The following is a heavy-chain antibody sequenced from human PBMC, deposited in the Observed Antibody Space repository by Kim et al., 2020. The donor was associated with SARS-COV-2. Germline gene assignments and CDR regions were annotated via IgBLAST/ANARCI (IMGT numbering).Heavy chain of an antibody. Sequence: ASVKVSCKASGYTFTAYYMHWVRQAPGQGLEWMGWINPNSGGTNYAQKFQGRVTMTRDTSISTAYMELSRLRSDDTAVYYCARFSSWGNWFDPWGQGTLVTVSS. D-gene: IGHD6-6*01. CDR3: ARFSSWGNWFDP. V-gene: IGHV1-2*02. J-gene: IGHJ5*02. CDR1: GYTFTAYY. CDR2: INPNSGGT.